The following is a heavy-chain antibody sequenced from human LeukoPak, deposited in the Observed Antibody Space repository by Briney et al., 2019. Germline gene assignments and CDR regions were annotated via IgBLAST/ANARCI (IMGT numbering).Heavy chain of an antibody. D-gene: IGHD1-26*01. Sequence: GGSLRLSCAASGFTFSSYEMNWVRQAPGKGLEWVSYISSSGSTIYYADSVKGRFTISRDNSKNTLYLQMNSLRAEDTAVYYCAKSRWEPDAFDIWGQGTMVTVSS. CDR3: AKSRWEPDAFDI. J-gene: IGHJ3*02. V-gene: IGHV3-48*03. CDR2: ISSSGSTI. CDR1: GFTFSSYE.